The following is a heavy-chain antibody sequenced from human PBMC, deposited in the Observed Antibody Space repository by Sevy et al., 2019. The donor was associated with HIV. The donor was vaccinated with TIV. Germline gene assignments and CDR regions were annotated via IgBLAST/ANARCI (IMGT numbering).Heavy chain of an antibody. Sequence: GGSLRLSCAASGFTFNNFNMNWVRQAPGKGLQWVSSISGSGNNIYYAESLKGRFIISRDNVKDTVFLQMNSLSADDTAVYYCARGPPDGSYDYFDSWGQGTLVTVSS. CDR2: ISGSGNNI. CDR3: ARGPPDGSYDYFDS. D-gene: IGHD1-26*01. CDR1: GFTFNNFN. J-gene: IGHJ4*02. V-gene: IGHV3-21*06.